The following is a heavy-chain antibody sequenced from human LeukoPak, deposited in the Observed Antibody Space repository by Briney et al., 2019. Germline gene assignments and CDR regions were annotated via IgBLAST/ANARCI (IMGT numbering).Heavy chain of an antibody. CDR1: GYTFTGYF. J-gene: IGHJ5*02. CDR3: ARKHYYGSGSP. D-gene: IGHD3-10*01. V-gene: IGHV1-2*02. CDR2: INPNSGGT. Sequence: ASVKVSRKASGYTFTGYFMHWVRQAPGQGLEWMGWINPNSGGTNYAQKFQGRVTMTRDTSSSTAYMELSRLRSDDTAVYYCARKHYYGSGSPWGQGTLVTVSS.